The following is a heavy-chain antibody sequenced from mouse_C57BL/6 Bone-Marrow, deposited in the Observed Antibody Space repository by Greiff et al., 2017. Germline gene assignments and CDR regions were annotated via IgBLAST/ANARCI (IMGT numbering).Heavy chain of an antibody. CDR1: GYTFTDYE. V-gene: IGHV1-15*01. CDR2: IDPETGGT. CDR3: TVPYYYGSSCYYAMDY. Sequence: QVQLQQSGGELVRPGASVTLSCKASGYTFTDYEMHWVKQTPVHGLEWIGAIDPETGGTAYNQKFKGKAILTADKSSSTAYMELRSLTSEDSAVYYCTVPYYYGSSCYYAMDYWGQGTSVTVSS. D-gene: IGHD1-1*01. J-gene: IGHJ4*01.